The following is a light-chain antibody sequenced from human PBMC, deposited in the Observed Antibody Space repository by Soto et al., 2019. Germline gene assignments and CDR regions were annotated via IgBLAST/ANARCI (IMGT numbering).Light chain of an antibody. CDR3: QQYNNWPPDFP. CDR2: GAS. J-gene: IGKJ3*01. V-gene: IGKV3-15*01. Sequence: EIVMTQSPATLSVSPGERATLSCRASQSVSSNLAWYQQKPGQAPRLLIYGASTRATGIPARFSGSGSGTEFTLTISSLQSEDFAVYCCQQYNNWPPDFPFGPGTKVDIK. CDR1: QSVSSN.